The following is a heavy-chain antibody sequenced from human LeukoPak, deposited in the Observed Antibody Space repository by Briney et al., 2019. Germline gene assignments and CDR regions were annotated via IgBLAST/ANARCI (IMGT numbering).Heavy chain of an antibody. Sequence: GGSLRLSCAASGFTFSSYSMNWVRQAPGKGLEWVSYISSSSSTIYYADSVKGRFTISRDNAKNSLCLQMNSLRAEDTAVYYCARDRGINMVRGVIDYWGQGTLVTVSS. CDR3: ARDRGINMVRGVIDY. CDR2: ISSSSSTI. CDR1: GFTFSSYS. J-gene: IGHJ4*02. V-gene: IGHV3-48*01. D-gene: IGHD3-10*01.